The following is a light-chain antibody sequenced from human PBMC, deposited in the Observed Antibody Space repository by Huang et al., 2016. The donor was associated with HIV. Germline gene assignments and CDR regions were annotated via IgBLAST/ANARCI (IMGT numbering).Light chain of an antibody. J-gene: IGKJ1*01. Sequence: DIQMTQSPSSLSASLGYKVPITCQSSLGINNELNWYQQKPGKVPKLQISDGSDLETGDPPRFSGSWYWTNFTLTVSSLQAEDIGTYYCQQYDTLPLTFGQGTNVEI. CDR3: QQYDTLPLT. CDR1: LGINNE. V-gene: IGKV1-33*01. CDR2: DGS.